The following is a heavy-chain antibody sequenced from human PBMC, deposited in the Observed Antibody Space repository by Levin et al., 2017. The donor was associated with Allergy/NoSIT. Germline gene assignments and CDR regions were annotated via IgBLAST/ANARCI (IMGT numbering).Heavy chain of an antibody. J-gene: IGHJ6*03. CDR1: GGTFSSYA. CDR3: ARQREYSGYDPTDYYYYMDV. D-gene: IGHD5-12*01. V-gene: IGHV1-69*06. CDR2: IIPIFGTA. Sequence: GASVKVSCKASGGTFSSYAISWVRQAPGQGLEWMGGIIPIFGTANYAQKFQGRVTITADKSTSTAYMELSSLRSEDTAVYYCARQREYSGYDPTDYYYYMDVWGKGTTVTVSS.